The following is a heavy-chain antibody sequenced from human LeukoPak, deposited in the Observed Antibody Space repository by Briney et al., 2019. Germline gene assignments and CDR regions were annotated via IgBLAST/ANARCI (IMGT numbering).Heavy chain of an antibody. D-gene: IGHD6-19*01. V-gene: IGHV3-21*04. Sequence: PGGSLRLSCAASGFTFSSYSMNWVRQAPGKGLEWVSSISSSSSYIYYADSVKGRFTISRGNSKNTLYLQMNSLRAEDTAVYYCAKDLSSGWYGFDYWGQGTLVTVSS. CDR2: ISSSSSYI. CDR3: AKDLSSGWYGFDY. CDR1: GFTFSSYS. J-gene: IGHJ4*02.